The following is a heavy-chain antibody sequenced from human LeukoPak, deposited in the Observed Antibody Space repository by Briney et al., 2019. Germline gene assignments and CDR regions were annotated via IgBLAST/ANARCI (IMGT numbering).Heavy chain of an antibody. J-gene: IGHJ4*02. CDR3: ARGYSSGSYPYFDY. Sequence: ASVKVSCKASGYTFISFGISWVRRAPGHGLEWIGWISLYKGNTNYAQNVQGRVTMTTDTSTDTAYMELRSLRSDDTAVYYCARGYSSGSYPYFDYWGQGTLVTVSS. D-gene: IGHD3-22*01. V-gene: IGHV1-18*01. CDR2: ISLYKGNT. CDR1: GYTFISFG.